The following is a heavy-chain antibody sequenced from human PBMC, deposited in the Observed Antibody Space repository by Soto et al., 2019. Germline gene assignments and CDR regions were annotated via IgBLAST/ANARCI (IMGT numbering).Heavy chain of an antibody. J-gene: IGHJ1*01. CDR3: ARDSRDRIAAASRIQH. CDR1: GYTFTSYG. V-gene: IGHV1-18*01. Sequence: ASVKVSCKASGYTFTSYGICWVRQAPGQGLEWMGWISAYNGNTNYAQKLQGRVTMTTDTSTSTAYMELRSLRSDDTAVYYCARDSRDRIAAASRIQHWGQGTLVTVSS. D-gene: IGHD6-13*01. CDR2: ISAYNGNT.